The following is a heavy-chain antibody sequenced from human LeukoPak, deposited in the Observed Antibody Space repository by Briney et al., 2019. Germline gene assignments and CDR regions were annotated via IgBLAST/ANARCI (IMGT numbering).Heavy chain of an antibody. CDR1: GGSIISYY. J-gene: IGHJ5*02. V-gene: IGHV4-4*07. D-gene: IGHD2-2*01. CDR3: ARGPLIVVVPAASGPYNWLDP. CDR2: IYTSGST. Sequence: SETLSLTCTVPGGSIISYYWSWIRQPAGKGLEWIGRIYTSGSTNYNPSLKSRVTMSVDTSKNQFSLKLSSVTAADTAVYYCARGPLIVVVPAASGPYNWLDPWGQGTLVTVSS.